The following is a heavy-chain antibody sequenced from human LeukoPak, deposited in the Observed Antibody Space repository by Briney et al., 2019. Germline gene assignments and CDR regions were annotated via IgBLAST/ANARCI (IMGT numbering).Heavy chain of an antibody. Sequence: GGSLRLSCAASGFTFSSYWMSWVRQAPGKGLEWVANIKQDGSEKYYVDSVKGRFTISRDNAKNPLYLQMNSLRAEDTAVYYCARDGSLFGGVIVDYWGQGTLVTVSS. CDR3: ARDGSLFGGVIVDY. D-gene: IGHD3-16*01. CDR1: GFTFSSYW. V-gene: IGHV3-7*01. CDR2: IKQDGSEK. J-gene: IGHJ4*02.